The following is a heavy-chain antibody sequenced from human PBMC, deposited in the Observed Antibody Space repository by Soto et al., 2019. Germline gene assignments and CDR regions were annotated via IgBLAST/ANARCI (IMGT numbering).Heavy chain of an antibody. Sequence: NPSETLSLTCTVSGGSISSGDYYWSWIRQPPGKGLEWIGYIYYSGSTYYNPSLKSRATISVDTSKNQFSLKLSSVTAADTAVYYCARPRITFFGVGIFDYWCQGTLGTVYS. D-gene: IGHD3-3*01. CDR3: ARPRITFFGVGIFDY. CDR1: GGSISSGDYY. CDR2: IYYSGST. V-gene: IGHV4-30-4*01. J-gene: IGHJ4*02.